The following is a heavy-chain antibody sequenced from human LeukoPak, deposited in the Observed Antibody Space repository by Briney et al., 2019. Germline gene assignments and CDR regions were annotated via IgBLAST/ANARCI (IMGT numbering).Heavy chain of an antibody. CDR3: ARDRGYTADLDY. J-gene: IGHJ4*02. V-gene: IGHV3-66*01. Sequence: GGSLRLSCAASGFTVSNNYITWLRQAPGKGLEWVSVIYSGGSTYYADSVKGRFTISRDNSKNTLYLQMNSLRAEDTAVYYCARDRGYTADLDYWGQGTLVSVSS. D-gene: IGHD5-18*01. CDR1: GFTVSNNY. CDR2: IYSGGST.